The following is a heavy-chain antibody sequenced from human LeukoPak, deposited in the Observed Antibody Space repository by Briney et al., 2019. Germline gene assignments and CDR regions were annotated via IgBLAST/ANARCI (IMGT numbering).Heavy chain of an antibody. CDR3: AKGTDYGDYAYFAY. Sequence: GRSLRLSCAASGFTFDDYAMHWVRQAPGKGLEWVSGISWNSGSIGYADSVKGRFTISRDNAKNSLYLQMNSLRAEDMALYYCAKGTDYGDYAYFAYWGHGTLVTVSS. J-gene: IGHJ4*01. D-gene: IGHD4-17*01. V-gene: IGHV3-9*03. CDR2: ISWNSGSI. CDR1: GFTFDDYA.